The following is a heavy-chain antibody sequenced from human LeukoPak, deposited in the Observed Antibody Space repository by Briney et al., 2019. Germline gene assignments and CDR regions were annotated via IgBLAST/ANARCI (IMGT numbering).Heavy chain of an antibody. CDR1: GFTFSSYW. J-gene: IGHJ3*02. CDR3: ARDSPTSPKEWSSVGGAFDI. V-gene: IGHV3-74*01. Sequence: PGGSLRLSCAASGFTFSSYWMHWVRQAPGKGLVWVSRINSDGSSTSYADSVKGRFTISRDNAKNTLYLQMNSLRAEDTAVYYCARDSPTSPKEWSSVGGAFDIWGQGTMVTVSS. D-gene: IGHD3-3*01. CDR2: INSDGSST.